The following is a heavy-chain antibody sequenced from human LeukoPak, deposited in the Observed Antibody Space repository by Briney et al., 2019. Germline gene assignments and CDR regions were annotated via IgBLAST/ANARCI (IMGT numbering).Heavy chain of an antibody. Sequence: SETLSLTCAVYGGSFSGYYWSWIRQPPGKGLEWIGEINHSGSTNYNPSLKSRVTISVDTSKNQFSLKLSSVTAADTAVYYCARARDDYGDYVWFDPWGQGTLVTVSS. J-gene: IGHJ5*02. CDR1: GGSFSGYY. V-gene: IGHV4-34*01. CDR2: INHSGST. D-gene: IGHD4-17*01. CDR3: ARARDDYGDYVWFDP.